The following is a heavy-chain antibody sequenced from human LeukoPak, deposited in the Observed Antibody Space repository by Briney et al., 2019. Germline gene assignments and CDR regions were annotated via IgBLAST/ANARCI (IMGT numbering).Heavy chain of an antibody. CDR1: GGSISSYY. J-gene: IGHJ6*02. Sequence: SETLSLTCTVSGGSISSYYWSWIRQPPGKGLEWIGYIYYSGSTNYNPSLKSRVTISVDTSKNQFSLKLSSVTAADTAVYYCARDYLNPTPYYYYGMDVWGQGTTVTVSS. CDR2: IYYSGST. CDR3: ARDYLNPTPYYYYGMDV. V-gene: IGHV4-59*01.